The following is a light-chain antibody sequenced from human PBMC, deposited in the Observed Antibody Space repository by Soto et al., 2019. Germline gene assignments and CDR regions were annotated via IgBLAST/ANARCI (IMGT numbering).Light chain of an antibody. V-gene: IGKV3-11*01. J-gene: IGKJ5*01. Sequence: EILFTQSTATPSFSPGEKATPSCRASQSVGSSLTWYQQKPGQAPRLLINDSSNRATGIPARFSGSGSGTDFTLTINSLEPEDFAVYYCQQYGSSPITFGQGTRLEIK. CDR1: QSVGSS. CDR2: DSS. CDR3: QQYGSSPIT.